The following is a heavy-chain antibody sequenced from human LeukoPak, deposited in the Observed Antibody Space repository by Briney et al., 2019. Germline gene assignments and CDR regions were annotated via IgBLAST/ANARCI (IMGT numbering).Heavy chain of an antibody. D-gene: IGHD3-22*01. CDR2: ISSSSSYI. Sequence: GGSLRLSCAASGFTFSSYSMNWVRQAPGKGLEWVSSISSSSSYIYYADSVKGRFTISRDNSKNTLYLQMNSLRAEDTAVYYCARDLDRSGSFDYWGQGTLVTVSS. CDR3: ARDLDRSGSFDY. V-gene: IGHV3-21*04. CDR1: GFTFSSYS. J-gene: IGHJ4*02.